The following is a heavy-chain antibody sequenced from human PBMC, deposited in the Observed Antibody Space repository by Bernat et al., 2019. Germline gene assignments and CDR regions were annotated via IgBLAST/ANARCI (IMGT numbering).Heavy chain of an antibody. CDR1: GFTFSTYW. CDR3: GRVGGGSSGNVNWFDP. V-gene: IGHV3-74*02. D-gene: IGHD3-22*01. CDR2: INDDGSNT. Sequence: EVQLVESGGGLVQPGGSLRLSCAASGFTFSTYWMHWVRHAPGKGLVWVSRINDDGSNTNYADSVKGRFNIFRDNAKDTLYLQMNSMRAEDTAVYYCGRVGGGSSGNVNWFDPWGQGALVTVSS. J-gene: IGHJ5*02.